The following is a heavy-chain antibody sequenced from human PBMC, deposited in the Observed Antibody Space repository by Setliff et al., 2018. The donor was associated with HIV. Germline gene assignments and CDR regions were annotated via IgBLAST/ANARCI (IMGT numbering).Heavy chain of an antibody. CDR2: IIPIFGTS. V-gene: IGHV1-69*13. CDR3: AKSSRYTIFPIEAAFDI. Sequence: SVKVSCKASGGSCSNYAFSWVRQSPGQGLEWMGGIIPIFGTSNYARKFQGRVTLNADGSTSTVYMELKSLTSEDTAIYYCAKSSRYTIFPIEAAFDICGQGPLVTVSS. D-gene: IGHD3-16*02. CDR1: GGSCSNYA. J-gene: IGHJ3*02.